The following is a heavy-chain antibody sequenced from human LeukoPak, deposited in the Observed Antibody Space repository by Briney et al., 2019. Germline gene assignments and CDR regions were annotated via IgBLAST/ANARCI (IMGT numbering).Heavy chain of an antibody. J-gene: IGHJ5*02. CDR1: GFTFSNYA. D-gene: IGHD6-13*01. CDR2: ISGSGGSI. CDR3: AKHVAGAAGTSWWFDP. Sequence: GGSLRLSWAASGFTFSNYAMSWVRQAPGKGLEWVSAISGSGGSIYYADSVKGRFTISRDNSKNTLYLQMNSLRAEDTAVYYCAKHVAGAAGTSWWFDPWGQGTLVTVSS. V-gene: IGHV3-23*01.